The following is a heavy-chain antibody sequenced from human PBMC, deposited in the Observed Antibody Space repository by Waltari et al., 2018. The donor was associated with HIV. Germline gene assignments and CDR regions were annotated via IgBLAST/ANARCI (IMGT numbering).Heavy chain of an antibody. D-gene: IGHD6-19*01. CDR2: INHSGYT. CDR3: AREPIISVPGARHY. J-gene: IGHJ4*02. Sequence: QVQLQQWGAGLLKPSETLSLTCAAYGGSFSGYFWSWIRQSPLKGLEWIGEINHSGYTNYNPSLLGRVRISLDKSKNQFSLNLSSLTAADTAIYYCAREPIISVPGARHYWGQGTPVTVSS. CDR1: GGSFSGYF. V-gene: IGHV4-34*01.